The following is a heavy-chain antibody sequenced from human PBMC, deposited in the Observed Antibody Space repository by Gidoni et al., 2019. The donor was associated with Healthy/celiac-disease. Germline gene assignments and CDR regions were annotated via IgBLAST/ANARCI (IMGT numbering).Heavy chain of an antibody. CDR3: ARGPGIAVAGTVYYYGMDV. Sequence: QVQLQESGPGLVKPSETLSLTCTVSGGSISSYYWSWIRQPAGKGLEWIGRIYTSGSTNYNPSLKSRVTMSVDTSKNQFSLKLSSVTAADTAVYYCARGPGIAVAGTVYYYGMDVWGQGTTVTVSS. CDR1: GGSISSYY. J-gene: IGHJ6*02. D-gene: IGHD6-19*01. V-gene: IGHV4-4*07. CDR2: IYTSGST.